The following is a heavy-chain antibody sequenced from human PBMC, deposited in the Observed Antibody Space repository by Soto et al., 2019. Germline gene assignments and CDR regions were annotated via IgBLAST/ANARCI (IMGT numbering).Heavy chain of an antibody. CDR1: GGTFSSYA. CDR3: AGSFEKIAAAGSEYNWFDP. V-gene: IGHV1-69*01. D-gene: IGHD6-13*01. Sequence: QVQLVQSGAEVKKPGSSVKVSCKASGGTFSSYAISWVRQAPGQGLEWMGGIIPIFGTANYAQKFQGRVTITADESTSTAYMGLSSLRSEDTAVYYCAGSFEKIAAAGSEYNWFDPWGQGTLVTVSS. CDR2: IIPIFGTA. J-gene: IGHJ5*02.